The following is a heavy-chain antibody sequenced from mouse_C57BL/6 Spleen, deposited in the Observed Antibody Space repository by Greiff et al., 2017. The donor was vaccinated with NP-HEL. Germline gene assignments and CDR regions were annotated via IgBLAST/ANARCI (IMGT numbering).Heavy chain of an antibody. CDR2: INPNCGTT. J-gene: IGHJ4*01. Sequence: EVQLQQSGPELVKPGASVKISCTASGYSFTDYNMNWVRQSTGKSLEWIGVINPNCGTTCYTQNMKGKATFNVNQSSNTAYMMLNSLTSEDSAVYYCAEYSAMDYWGQGTSVTVSS. CDR1: GYSFTDYN. V-gene: IGHV1-39*01. CDR3: AEYSAMDY.